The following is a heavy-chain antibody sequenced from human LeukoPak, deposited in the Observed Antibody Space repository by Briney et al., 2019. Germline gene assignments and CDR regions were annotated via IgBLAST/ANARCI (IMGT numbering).Heavy chain of an antibody. Sequence: VASVTVSCKASGGTFSSYAISWVRQAPGQGLEWMGRIIPILGIANYAQKFQGRVTMTRDMSTSTVYMELSSLRSEDTAVYYCAREKLLGGAVTTFFDYWGQGTLVTVSS. D-gene: IGHD4-11*01. CDR2: IIPILGIA. CDR3: AREKLLGGAVTTFFDY. CDR1: GGTFSSYA. J-gene: IGHJ4*02. V-gene: IGHV1-69*04.